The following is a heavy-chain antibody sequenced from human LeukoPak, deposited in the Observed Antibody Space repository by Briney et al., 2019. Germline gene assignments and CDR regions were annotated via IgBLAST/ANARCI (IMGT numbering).Heavy chain of an antibody. V-gene: IGHV3-43*01. CDR3: AKDGRTFGVTPFWAFDI. D-gene: IGHD3-3*01. CDR1: GFTFDDYT. Sequence: PGGSLRLSCAASGFTFDDYTMHWVRQAPGKGLEWVSLISWDGGSTYYADSVKGRFTISRDNSKNSLYLQMNSLRTEDTALYYCAKDGRTFGVTPFWAFDIWGQGTMVAVSS. J-gene: IGHJ3*02. CDR2: ISWDGGST.